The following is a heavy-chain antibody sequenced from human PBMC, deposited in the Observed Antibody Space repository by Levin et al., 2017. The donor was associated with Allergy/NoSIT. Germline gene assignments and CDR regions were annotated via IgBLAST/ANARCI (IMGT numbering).Heavy chain of an antibody. D-gene: IGHD2/OR15-2a*01. CDR3: AKATSKYCGIDCYSEN. CDR2: ITGSTGTT. CDR1: GFTFRNFA. Sequence: GGSLRLSCEASGFTFRNFAMTWVRQAPGKGLEWVAAITGSTGTTYYADAVRGRFTISRDNARNIVFLQMSSLRANDTALYYCAKATSKYCGIDCYSENGGRGTVVTVSS. V-gene: IGHV3-23*01. J-gene: IGHJ4*02.